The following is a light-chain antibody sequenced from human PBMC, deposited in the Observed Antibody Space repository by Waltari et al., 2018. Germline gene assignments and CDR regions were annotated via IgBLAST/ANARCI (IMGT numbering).Light chain of an antibody. CDR1: QSISSY. CDR3: QQSYSTP. V-gene: IGKV1-39*01. Sequence: DIQMTPPPSSLSASVGDRVTITCRASQSISSYLNWYQQKPGKAPQLLLYAESSLQSRVPSRCSGSGSGTEFTLTISSLKPEDFATYYCQQSYSTPFGGRTKVEIK. CDR2: AES. J-gene: IGKJ4*01.